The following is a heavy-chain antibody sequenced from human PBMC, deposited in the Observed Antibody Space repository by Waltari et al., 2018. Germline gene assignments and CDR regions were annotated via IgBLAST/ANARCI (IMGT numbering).Heavy chain of an antibody. Sequence: QVQLQQWGAGLLKPSETLSLTCAVYGGSFSGYYWSWIRQPPGKGLEWIGEINHSGSTNYNPSLKSRVTISVDTSKSQFSLKLSSVTAADTAVYYCARGRNDYGGNSADYWGQGTLVTVSS. J-gene: IGHJ4*02. CDR3: ARGRNDYGGNSADY. CDR1: GGSFSGYY. D-gene: IGHD4-17*01. CDR2: INHSGST. V-gene: IGHV4-34*01.